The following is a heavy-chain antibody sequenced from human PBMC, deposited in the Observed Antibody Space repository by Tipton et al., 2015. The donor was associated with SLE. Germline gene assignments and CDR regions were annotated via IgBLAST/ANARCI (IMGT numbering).Heavy chain of an antibody. CDR3: VKARGWDNNWYFDL. CDR1: GFTFSSYS. J-gene: IGHJ2*01. CDR2: ISSNGGST. V-gene: IGHV3-64D*06. Sequence: GSLRLSCAASGFTFSSYSMNWVRQAPGKGLEYVSAISSNGGSTYYADSVKGRFTISRDNSKNTLYPQMSSLRAEDTAVYYCVKARGWDNNWYFDLWGRGTLVTVSS. D-gene: IGHD1/OR15-1a*01.